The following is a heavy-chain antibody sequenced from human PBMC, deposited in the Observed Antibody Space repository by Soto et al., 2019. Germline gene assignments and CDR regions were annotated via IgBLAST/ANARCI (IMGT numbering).Heavy chain of an antibody. D-gene: IGHD3-22*01. J-gene: IGHJ4*02. CDR2: IYYSGST. CDR1: GGSISSGGYY. V-gene: IGHV4-31*03. CDR3: ATGETEYYYDSSGYYAPFDY. Sequence: SLTCTVSGGSISSGGYYWSWIRQHPGKGLEWIGYIYYSGSTYYNPSLKSRVTISVDTSKNQFSLKLSSVTAADTAVYYCATGETEYYYDSSGYYAPFDYWGQGTLVTVSS.